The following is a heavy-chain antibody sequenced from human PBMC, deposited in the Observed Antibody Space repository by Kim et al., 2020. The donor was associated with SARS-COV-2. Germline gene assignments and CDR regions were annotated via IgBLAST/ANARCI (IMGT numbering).Heavy chain of an antibody. V-gene: IGHV4-39*01. CDR1: GGSISSSSYY. D-gene: IGHD6-19*01. Sequence: SETLSLTCTVSGGSISSSSYYWGWIRQPPGKGLEWIGSIYYSGSTYYNPSLKSRVTISVDTSKNQFSLKLSSVTAADTAVYYCARLPVAGPPADYWGQGTLVTVSS. CDR3: ARLPVAGPPADY. J-gene: IGHJ4*02. CDR2: IYYSGST.